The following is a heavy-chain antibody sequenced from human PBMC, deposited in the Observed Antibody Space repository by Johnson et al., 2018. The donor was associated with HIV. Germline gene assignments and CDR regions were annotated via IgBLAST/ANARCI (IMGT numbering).Heavy chain of an antibody. CDR2: ISYDGSYK. V-gene: IGHV3-30*04. CDR1: GFTFSSYA. CDR3: ARDPSLDAFDI. J-gene: IGHJ3*02. Sequence: QMQLVESGGGVVQPGRSLRLSCAASGFTFSSYAMHWVRQAPGKGLEWVAVISYDGSYKYYADSVKGRFTISRDNVKNSLYLQMNSLRAEDTAVYFCARDPSLDAFDIWGQGTMVTVAS.